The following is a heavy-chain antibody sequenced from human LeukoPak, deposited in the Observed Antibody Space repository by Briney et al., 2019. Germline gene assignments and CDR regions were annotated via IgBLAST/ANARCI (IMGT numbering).Heavy chain of an antibody. CDR2: SIPIFGTA. Sequence: GASVKVSCKASGGTFSSYAISWVRQAPGQGREWMGGSIPIFGTANYAQKFQGRVTITADESTSTAYMELSSLRSEDTAVYYCAREGCGSGSDQLETGYCEFDPWGQGTLVTVSS. CDR3: AREGCGSGSDQLETGYCEFDP. CDR1: GGTFSSYA. J-gene: IGHJ5*02. V-gene: IGHV1-69*13. D-gene: IGHD3-10*01.